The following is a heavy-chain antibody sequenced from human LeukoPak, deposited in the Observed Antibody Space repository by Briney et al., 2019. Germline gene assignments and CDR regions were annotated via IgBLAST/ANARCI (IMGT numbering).Heavy chain of an antibody. CDR3: ARGTHYYGSGSYLNWFDP. D-gene: IGHD3-10*01. J-gene: IGHJ5*02. CDR2: IIPILGIA. V-gene: IGHV1-69*02. CDR1: GYTFSSHS. Sequence: EASVKVSCKTSGYTFSSHSMNWVRQAPGQGLEWLGRIIPILGIANYAQKFQGRVTITADKSTSTAYMELSSLRSEDTAVYYCARGTHYYGSGSYLNWFDPWGQGTLVTVSS.